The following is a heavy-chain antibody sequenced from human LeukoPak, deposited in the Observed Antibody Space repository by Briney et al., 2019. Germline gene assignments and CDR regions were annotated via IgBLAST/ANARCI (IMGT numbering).Heavy chain of an antibody. D-gene: IGHD5-24*01. J-gene: IGHJ4*02. Sequence: ASVKVSCKASGGTFSSYAISWVRQAPGQGLEWMGGIIPIFGTANYAQKFQGRVTITTDESTSTAYMELSSLRSEDTAVYYCARGRWLQPWGYSGYWGQGTLVTVSS. V-gene: IGHV1-69*05. CDR1: GGTFSSYA. CDR3: ARGRWLQPWGYSGY. CDR2: IIPIFGTA.